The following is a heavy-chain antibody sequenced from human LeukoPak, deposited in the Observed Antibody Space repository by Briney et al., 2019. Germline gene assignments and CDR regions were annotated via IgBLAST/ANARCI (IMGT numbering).Heavy chain of an antibody. V-gene: IGHV1-18*01. CDR3: AREKVEHYYYYYYMDV. CDR1: GYTFTSYG. J-gene: IGHJ6*03. D-gene: IGHD1-1*01. CDR2: ISAYNGNT. Sequence: ASVKVSCKASGYTFTSYGISWVRQAPGQGLEWMGWISAYNGNTNYAQKPQGRVTMTTDTSTSTAYMELRGLRSDDTAVYYCAREKVEHYYYYYYMDVWGKGTTVTVSS.